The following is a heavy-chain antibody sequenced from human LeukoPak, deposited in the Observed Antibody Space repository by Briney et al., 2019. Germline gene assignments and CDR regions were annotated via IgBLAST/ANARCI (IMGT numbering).Heavy chain of an antibody. CDR2: ISAYNGNT. V-gene: IGHV1-18*01. J-gene: IGHJ5*02. CDR1: GYTFTSYG. D-gene: IGHD6-13*01. Sequence: ASVKVSCKASGYTFTSYGISWVRQAPGRGLEWMGWISAYNGNTNYAQKLQGRVTMTTDTSTSTAYMELRSLRSDDTAVYYCARDGYSSSWYSNNWFDPWGQGTLVTVSS. CDR3: ARDGYSSSWYSNNWFDP.